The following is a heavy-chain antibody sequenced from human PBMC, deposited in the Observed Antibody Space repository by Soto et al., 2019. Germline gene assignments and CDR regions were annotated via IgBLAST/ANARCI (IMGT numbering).Heavy chain of an antibody. D-gene: IGHD1-7*01. CDR2: INPDGGGT. CDR3: AVGGNYLCMDV. Sequence: QVQLVQSGAEVKKPGASVTVSCKASGYTFTSYYMHWVRLAPGQGLEWMGIINPDGGGTSYAQQFQGRVIMTRDTLTSTVYMDMSSLRSEDTVVYYCAVGGNYLCMDVWGPGTTVTVSS. V-gene: IGHV1-46*01. CDR1: GYTFTSYY. J-gene: IGHJ6*02.